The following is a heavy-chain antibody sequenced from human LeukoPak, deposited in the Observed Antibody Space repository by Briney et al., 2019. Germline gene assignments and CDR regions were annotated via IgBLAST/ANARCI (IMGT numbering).Heavy chain of an antibody. V-gene: IGHV4-4*07. Sequence: PSETLSLTCTVSGGSVGSYYWSWIRQPAGKGLEWIGRMFISGSTYYNPSLKNRVTMSVDTSKNQFSLKLSSVPAADTAVYYCAHDVSMHGSDSRWYFDLWGRGTLVTVSS. CDR3: AHDVSMHGSDSRWYFDL. J-gene: IGHJ2*01. D-gene: IGHD1-26*01. CDR1: GGSVGSYY. CDR2: MFISGST.